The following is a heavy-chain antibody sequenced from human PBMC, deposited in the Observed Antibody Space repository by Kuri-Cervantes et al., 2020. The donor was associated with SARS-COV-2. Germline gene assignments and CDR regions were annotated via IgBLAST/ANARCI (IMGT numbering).Heavy chain of an antibody. V-gene: IGHV1-18*01. D-gene: IGHD2-2*01. CDR2: ISAYNGNT. CDR1: GYTFTSYG. J-gene: IGHJ4*02. Sequence: ASVKVSCKASGYTFTSYGISWVRQAPGQGLEWMGWISAYNGNTNYAQKLQGRVTMTPDTSTSTAYMELRSLRSDDTAVYYCAGYGFKVVVPAANNAFDIWGQGTLVTVSS. CDR3: AGYGFKVVVPAANNAFDI.